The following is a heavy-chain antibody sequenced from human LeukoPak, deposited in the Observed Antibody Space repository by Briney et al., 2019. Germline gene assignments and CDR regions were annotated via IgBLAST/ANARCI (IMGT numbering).Heavy chain of an antibody. V-gene: IGHV1-8*01. CDR1: GYTFTSYD. CDR3: ARAPRTYIAAEGFDP. Sequence: ASVKVSCKASGYTFTSYDINWVQQAPGQGLEWMGWMNPNSGNTGYAQKFQGRVTMTRNTSISTAYMELSSLRSEDTAVYYCARAPRTYIAAEGFDPWGQGTLVTVSS. J-gene: IGHJ5*02. CDR2: MNPNSGNT. D-gene: IGHD6-13*01.